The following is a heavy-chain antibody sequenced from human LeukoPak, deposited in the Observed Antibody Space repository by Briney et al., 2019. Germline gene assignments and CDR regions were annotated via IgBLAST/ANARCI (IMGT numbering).Heavy chain of an antibody. CDR1: GYTFTGYY. CDR3: ARDSSGWGGWFDP. Sequence: ASVKVSCKASGYTFTGYYMHWVRQAPGQGLEWLGWINPNSGGTNYAQKFQGRVTMTRDTSISTAYMELSRLRSDDTAVYYRARDSSGWGGWFDPWGQGTLVTVSS. V-gene: IGHV1-2*02. D-gene: IGHD6-19*01. J-gene: IGHJ5*02. CDR2: INPNSGGT.